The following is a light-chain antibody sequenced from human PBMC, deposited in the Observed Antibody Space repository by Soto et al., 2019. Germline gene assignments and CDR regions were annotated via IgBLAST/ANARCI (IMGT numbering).Light chain of an antibody. CDR3: QQYNSYPWT. V-gene: IGKV1-5*03. Sequence: DIQMTQSPSSLSASVGDRVTITCRASQSISDWLAWYQQKPGKAPKLVIYKASSLESGVPSRFSGSGSGTEFTLTISSLQPDDFANYYCQQYNSYPWTFGQGTKVEIK. J-gene: IGKJ1*01. CDR2: KAS. CDR1: QSISDW.